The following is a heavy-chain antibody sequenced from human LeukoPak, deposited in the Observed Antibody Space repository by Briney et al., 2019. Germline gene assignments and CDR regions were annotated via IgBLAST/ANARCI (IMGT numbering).Heavy chain of an antibody. CDR1: GGSISGYY. CDR2: IYYRGST. CDR3: ARASHGSNSEFDY. V-gene: IGHV4-59*01. D-gene: IGHD4-23*01. Sequence: SETLSLTCTVSGGSISGYYWTWIRQPPGKGLEWIGFIYYRGSTNYNPSLKSRVTISLDTSRNQFSLKLSSVAAADTAVYYCARASHGSNSEFDYWGLGTLVTVSS. J-gene: IGHJ4*02.